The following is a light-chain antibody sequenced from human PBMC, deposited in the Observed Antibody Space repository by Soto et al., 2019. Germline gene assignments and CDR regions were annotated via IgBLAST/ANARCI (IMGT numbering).Light chain of an antibody. CDR2: SND. J-gene: IGLJ2*01. V-gene: IGLV1-44*01. CDR1: SSNIGINT. Sequence: QSVLTQPPSASETPGQRVAISCSGSSSNIGINTVNWYQHLPGTAPKLLIFSNDERPSGVPDRFSGSKSGTSASLAISGLQSDDEADYYCATWDDSLNGVVFGGGTKLTVL. CDR3: ATWDDSLNGVV.